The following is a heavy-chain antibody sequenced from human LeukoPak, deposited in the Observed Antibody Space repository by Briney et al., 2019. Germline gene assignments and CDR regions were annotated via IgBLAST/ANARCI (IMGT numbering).Heavy chain of an antibody. CDR2: IIPIFGTA. V-gene: IGHV1-69*05. J-gene: IGHJ4*02. Sequence: ASVKVSCKASGGTFSSYPISWVRQAPGQGLEWMGGIIPIFGTANYAQKFQGRVTITTDESTSTAYMELSSLRSEDTAVYYCARTGEGYYDSTGYYNNWGQGTLVTVSS. CDR3: ARTGEGYYDSTGYYNN. CDR1: GGTFSSYP. D-gene: IGHD3-22*01.